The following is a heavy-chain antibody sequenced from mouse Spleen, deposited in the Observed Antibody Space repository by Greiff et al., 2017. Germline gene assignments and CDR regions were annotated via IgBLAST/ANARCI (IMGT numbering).Heavy chain of an antibody. D-gene: IGHD2-1*01. J-gene: IGHJ1*01. Sequence: EVQVVESGGGLVKPGGSLKLSCAASGFTFSDYYMYWVRQTPEKRLEWVATISDGGSYTYYPDSVKGRFTISRDNAKNNLYLQMSSLKSEDTAMYYCARDYGNYTSYWYFDVWGAGTTVTVSS. V-gene: IGHV5-4*02. CDR3: ARDYGNYTSYWYFDV. CDR2: ISDGGSYT. CDR1: GFTFSDYY.